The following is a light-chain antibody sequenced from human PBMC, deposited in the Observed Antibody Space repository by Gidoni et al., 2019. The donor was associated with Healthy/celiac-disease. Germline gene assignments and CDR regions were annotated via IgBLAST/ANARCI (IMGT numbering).Light chain of an antibody. Sequence: SYELTQRPSVSVSPGQTASITCSGDKLGDKYACWYQQKPGQSPVLVIYQYSKRPSGIPERFSGSNSGNTATLTISGTQAMDEADYYCQAWDSSTGVFGGGTKLTVL. J-gene: IGLJ2*01. CDR2: QYS. CDR1: KLGDKY. CDR3: QAWDSSTGV. V-gene: IGLV3-1*01.